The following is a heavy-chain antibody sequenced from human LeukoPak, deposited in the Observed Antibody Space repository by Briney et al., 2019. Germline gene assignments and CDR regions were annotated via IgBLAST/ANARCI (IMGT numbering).Heavy chain of an antibody. J-gene: IGHJ1*01. Sequence: SQTLSLTCAISGDTFSSNSATWNWIRQSPSRGLEWLGRTYYRSKWYKYYAVSVKGRITINPDTSKNQFSLQLNSVTPEDTAVYYCARGPSYFQHWGQGTLVTVSS. CDR1: GDTFSSNSAT. V-gene: IGHV6-1*01. CDR2: TYYRSKWYK. CDR3: ARGPSYFQH.